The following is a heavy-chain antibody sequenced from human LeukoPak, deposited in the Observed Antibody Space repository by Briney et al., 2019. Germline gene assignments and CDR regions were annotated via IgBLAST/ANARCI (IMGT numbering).Heavy chain of an antibody. J-gene: IGHJ1*01. Sequence: SQTLSLTCAISGDTFSSNSATWNWIRQSPSRGLEWLGRTYYRSKWYKYYAVSVKGRITINPDTSKNQFSLQLNSVTPEDTAVYYCARGPSYFQHWGQGTLVTVSS. CDR1: GDTFSSNSAT. V-gene: IGHV6-1*01. CDR2: TYYRSKWYK. CDR3: ARGPSYFQH.